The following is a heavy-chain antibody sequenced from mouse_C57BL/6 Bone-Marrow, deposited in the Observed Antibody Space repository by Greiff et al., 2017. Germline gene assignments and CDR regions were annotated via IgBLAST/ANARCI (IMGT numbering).Heavy chain of an antibody. J-gene: IGHJ1*03. Sequence: EVKLVESGGGLVQPGGSLKLSCAASGFTFSDYGMAWVRQAPRKGPEWVAFISNLAYSIYYADTVTGRFTISRENAKNTLYLEMSSLRSEDTAMYYCARYDSWYFDVWGTGTTVTVSS. V-gene: IGHV5-15*04. CDR2: ISNLAYSI. D-gene: IGHD2-4*01. CDR3: ARYDSWYFDV. CDR1: GFTFSDYG.